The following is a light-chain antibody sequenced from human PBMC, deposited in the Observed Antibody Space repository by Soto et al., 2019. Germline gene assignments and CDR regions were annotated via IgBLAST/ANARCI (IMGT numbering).Light chain of an antibody. CDR3: QQYDSLPLT. Sequence: DIQMTQSPSSLSASVGDRVTITCQASQDISNSLNWFQQRPGKAPKLLIYETSNLETGVPSRFSGNGSGTDFSLIISSLQAEDISTYYCQQYDSLPLTFGPGTKVDIK. CDR2: ETS. V-gene: IGKV1-33*01. CDR1: QDISNS. J-gene: IGKJ3*01.